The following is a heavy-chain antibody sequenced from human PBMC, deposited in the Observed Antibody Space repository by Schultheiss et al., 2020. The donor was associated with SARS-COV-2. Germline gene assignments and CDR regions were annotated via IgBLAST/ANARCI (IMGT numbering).Heavy chain of an antibody. Sequence: GGSLRLSCAGPGFTFSSYAMTWVRQAPGKGLEWVSAINGIGISTYYADSVKGRFTISRDNSKNTLYLQMNSLRAEDTAIYYCAKGRFLEWLFTLYGMDVWGQGTTVTVSS. D-gene: IGHD3-3*01. CDR1: GFTFSSYA. CDR3: AKGRFLEWLFTLYGMDV. CDR2: INGIGIST. J-gene: IGHJ6*02. V-gene: IGHV3-23*01.